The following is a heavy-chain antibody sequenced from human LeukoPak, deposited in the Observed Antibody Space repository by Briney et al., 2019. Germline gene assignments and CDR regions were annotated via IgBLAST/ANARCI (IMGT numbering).Heavy chain of an antibody. Sequence: GGSLRLSCAASGFTFSSYSMNWVRQAPGKGLEWVSSISSSSTYIYYADSMKGRFTISRDNAKNSLYQQKNSLRAEDTAVYYCATDPVEMATIGGGWGEGTLVTVSS. CDR1: GFTFSSYS. V-gene: IGHV3-21*01. CDR3: ATDPVEMATIGGG. CDR2: ISSSSTYI. D-gene: IGHD5-24*01. J-gene: IGHJ4*02.